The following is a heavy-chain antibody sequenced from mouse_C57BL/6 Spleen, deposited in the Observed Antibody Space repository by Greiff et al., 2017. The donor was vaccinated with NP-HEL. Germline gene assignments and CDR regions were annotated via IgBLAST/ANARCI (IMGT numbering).Heavy chain of an antibody. J-gene: IGHJ2*01. CDR2: IRNKANGYTT. Sequence: EVQGVESGGGLVQPGGSLSLSCAASGFTFTDYYMSWVRQPPGKALEWLGFIRNKANGYTTEYSASVKGRFTISRDNSQSILYLQMNALRAEDSATYYCARIITTVVPYYFDYWGQGTTLTVSS. D-gene: IGHD1-1*01. CDR1: GFTFTDYY. V-gene: IGHV7-3*01. CDR3: ARIITTVVPYYFDY.